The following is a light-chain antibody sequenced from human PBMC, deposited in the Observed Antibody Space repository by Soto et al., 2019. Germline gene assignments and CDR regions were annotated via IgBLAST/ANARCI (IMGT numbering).Light chain of an antibody. CDR3: QQYYSNPRP. Sequence: DIVMTQSPDSLPVSLGERATINCKSSQSVLYTSNNKNYLAWYQQKPGQSPKLLIYWASTRESGVPDRFSGSGSGTDFTLTISSLQAEDVAVYYCQQYYSNPRPFGQGTK. V-gene: IGKV4-1*01. CDR1: QSVLYTSNNKNY. CDR2: WAS. J-gene: IGKJ1*01.